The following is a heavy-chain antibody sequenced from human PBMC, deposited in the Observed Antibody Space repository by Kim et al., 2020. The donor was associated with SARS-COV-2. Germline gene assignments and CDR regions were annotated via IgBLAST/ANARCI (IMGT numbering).Heavy chain of an antibody. V-gene: IGHV1-3*01. CDR3: ARDDLRFLEWLPGYLYYGMDV. Sequence: ASVKVFCKASGYTFTSYAMHWVRQAPGQRLEWMGWINAGNGNTKYSQKFQGRVTITRDTSASTAYMELSSLRSEDTAVYYCARDDLRFLEWLPGYLYYGMDVWGQGTTVTVSS. J-gene: IGHJ6*02. CDR1: GYTFTSYA. CDR2: INAGNGNT. D-gene: IGHD3-3*01.